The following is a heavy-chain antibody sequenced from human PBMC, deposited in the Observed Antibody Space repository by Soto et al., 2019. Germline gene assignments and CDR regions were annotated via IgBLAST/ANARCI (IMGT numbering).Heavy chain of an antibody. CDR1: GSIFRSYS. CDR2: ISGSSSTT. D-gene: IGHD3-22*01. J-gene: IGHJ4*02. Sequence: GSLRQSCAAAGSIFRSYSRNWDRQAPGRGLEWISYISGSSSTTYYADSVKGRFTISRDNAKNSLYLHMNSLRDEDTAVYYCARDVRMGNDDSGYYPNHFEYWGQGTLVTVSS. CDR3: ARDVRMGNDDSGYYPNHFEY. V-gene: IGHV3-48*02.